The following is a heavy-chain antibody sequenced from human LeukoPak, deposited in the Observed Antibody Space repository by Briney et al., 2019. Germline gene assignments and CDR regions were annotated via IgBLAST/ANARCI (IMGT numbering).Heavy chain of an antibody. V-gene: IGHV1-69*04. Sequence: GASVKVSCKASGGTFSSYAISWVRQAPGQGLEWMGRIIPILGIANYAQKFQGRVTITADKSTSTAYMELSSLRSEDTAVYYCARLRVELLWFGESTLYYGMDVWGQGTTVTVSS. D-gene: IGHD3-10*01. CDR1: GGTFSSYA. CDR3: ARLRVELLWFGESTLYYGMDV. CDR2: IIPILGIA. J-gene: IGHJ6*02.